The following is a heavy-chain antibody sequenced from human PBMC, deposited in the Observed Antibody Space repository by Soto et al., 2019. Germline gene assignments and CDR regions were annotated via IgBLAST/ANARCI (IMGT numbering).Heavy chain of an antibody. CDR1: GFSLSSSGVS. J-gene: IGHJ4*03. V-gene: IGHV2-5*01. D-gene: IGHD2-2*01. CDR2: IYGSDDK. Sequence: QITLAESGPTLVKPTQTLTLTCTFSGFSLSSSGVSVGWIRQPPGKALEWLALIYGSDDKRYSPSLRWRLSTTKDTSKNQVVPTMTNIDAVNTATYYCAHRRPLDILVVQAAWGYFEYWGQGTLVTVSS. CDR3: AHRRPLDILVVQAAWGYFEY.